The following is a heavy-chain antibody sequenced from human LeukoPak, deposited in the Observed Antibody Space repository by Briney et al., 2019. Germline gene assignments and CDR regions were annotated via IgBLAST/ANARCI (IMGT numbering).Heavy chain of an antibody. CDR1: GFTFSSYA. V-gene: IGHV3-30-3*01. J-gene: IGHJ6*02. D-gene: IGHD3-3*01. CDR3: AKAEFAIFGVGTYYYYGMDV. CDR2: ISYDGSNK. Sequence: PGRSLRLSCAASGFTFSSYAMHWVRQAPGKGLEWVAVISYDGSNKYYADSVKGRFTISRDNSKNTLYLQMNSLRAEDTAVYYCAKAEFAIFGVGTYYYYGMDVWGQGTTVTVSS.